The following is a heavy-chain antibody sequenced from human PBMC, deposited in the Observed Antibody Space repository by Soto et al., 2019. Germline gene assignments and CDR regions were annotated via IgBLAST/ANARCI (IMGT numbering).Heavy chain of an antibody. Sequence: QVQLVQSGAEVKKPGASVKVSCKTSGYTFTSHGISWVRQAPGQGLEWMGWISPYNGNTNYAQKLQGRVTMTTDTPTSTAYMERRSLRSDDTAVYYCARTDCSSARCYSYYWGQGTLVTVSS. D-gene: IGHD2-2*01. J-gene: IGHJ4*02. CDR3: ARTDCSSARCYSYY. CDR2: ISPYNGNT. V-gene: IGHV1-18*04. CDR1: GYTFTSHG.